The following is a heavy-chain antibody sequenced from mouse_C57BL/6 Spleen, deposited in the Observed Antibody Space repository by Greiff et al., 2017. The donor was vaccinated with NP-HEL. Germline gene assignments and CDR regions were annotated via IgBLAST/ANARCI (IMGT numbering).Heavy chain of an antibody. J-gene: IGHJ1*03. D-gene: IGHD1-1*01. CDR2: INPGSGGT. CDR1: GYAFTNYL. Sequence: QVQLQQSGAELVRPGTSVKVSCKASGYAFTNYLIEWVKQRPGQGLEWIGVINPGSGGTNYNEKFKGKATLTADKSSSTAYMQLNSLTSEDSAVYFCASIEATVVAEYFDVWGTGTTVTVSS. CDR3: ASIEATVVAEYFDV. V-gene: IGHV1-54*01.